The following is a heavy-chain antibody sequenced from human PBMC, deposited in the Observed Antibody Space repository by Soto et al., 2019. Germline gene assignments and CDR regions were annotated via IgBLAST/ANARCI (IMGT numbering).Heavy chain of an antibody. J-gene: IGHJ5*02. D-gene: IGHD2-2*01. CDR3: ARSLPHPIVVVPAATDNWFDP. CDR2: IIPIFGTA. CDR1: GGTFSSYA. Sequence: ASVKVSCKASGGTFSSYAISWVRQAPGQGLEWMGGIIPIFGTANYAQKFQDRVTITADESTSTAYMELSSLRSEDTAVYYCARSLPHPIVVVPAATDNWFDPWGQGTLVTVSS. V-gene: IGHV1-69*13.